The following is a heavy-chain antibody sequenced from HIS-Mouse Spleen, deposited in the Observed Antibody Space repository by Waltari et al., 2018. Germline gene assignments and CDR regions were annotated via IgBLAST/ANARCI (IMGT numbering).Heavy chain of an antibody. CDR2: IDWDDDK. Sequence: QVTLRESGPALVKPTQTLTLTCTFSGFSLSTSGMCVSWIRQPPGKALEWLARIDWDDDKYYSTALKTRHNISKDTSKNQVVLTMTNMDPVDTATYYCARIAEGYSSGWYAFDYWGQGTLVTVSS. V-gene: IGHV2-70*15. J-gene: IGHJ4*02. CDR1: GFSLSTSGMC. D-gene: IGHD6-19*01. CDR3: ARIAEGYSSGWYAFDY.